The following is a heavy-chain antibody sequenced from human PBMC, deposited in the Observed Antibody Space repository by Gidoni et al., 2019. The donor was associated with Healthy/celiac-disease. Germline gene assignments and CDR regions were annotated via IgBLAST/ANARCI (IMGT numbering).Heavy chain of an antibody. CDR1: GYTFTGYY. CDR2: INPNSGGT. CDR3: AREYYYDSSGYYGAFDI. Sequence: QVQLVQSGAEVKKPGASVKVSCKASGYTFTGYYMHWVRQAPGQGLEWMGWINPNSGGTNYAQKFQGRVTMTRDTSISTAYMELSRLRSDDTAVYYCAREYYYDSSGYYGAFDIWGQGTMVTVSS. D-gene: IGHD3-22*01. V-gene: IGHV1-2*02. J-gene: IGHJ3*02.